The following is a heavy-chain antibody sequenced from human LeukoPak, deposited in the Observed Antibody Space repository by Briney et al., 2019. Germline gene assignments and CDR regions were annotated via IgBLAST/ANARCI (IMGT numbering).Heavy chain of an antibody. CDR2: IRYDEINT. CDR1: GFTFSNYG. Sequence: HPGGSLRLSCAASGFTFSNYGMHWVRQSPGKGLEWVAFIRYDEINTYYADSVKGRFTISRDNSKNTLYLQMNSLRAEDTAVYYCARAPREWLLGYYFDYWGQGTLVTVSS. CDR3: ARAPREWLLGYYFDY. V-gene: IGHV3-30*02. D-gene: IGHD3-3*01. J-gene: IGHJ4*02.